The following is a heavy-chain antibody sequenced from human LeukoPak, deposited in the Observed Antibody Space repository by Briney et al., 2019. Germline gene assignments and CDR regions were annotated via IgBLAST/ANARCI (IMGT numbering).Heavy chain of an antibody. V-gene: IGHV4-59*01. J-gene: IGHJ5*02. CDR1: GGSISSYY. CDR3: ARGGRGSYYRQNNWFDP. Sequence: SETLSLTCTVSGGSISSYYWSWIRQPPGKGLEWIGYIYYSGSTNYNPSLKSRVTISVDTSKNQFSLKLSSVTAADTAVYYCARGGRGSYYRQNNWFDPWGQGTLVTVSS. D-gene: IGHD1-26*01. CDR2: IYYSGST.